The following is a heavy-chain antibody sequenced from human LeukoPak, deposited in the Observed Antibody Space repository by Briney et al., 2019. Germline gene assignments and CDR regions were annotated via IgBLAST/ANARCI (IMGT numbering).Heavy chain of an antibody. CDR3: ARAYTSAWYGIEY. V-gene: IGHV4-59*01. D-gene: IGHD6-13*01. CDR1: GGSISSYS. CDR2: IYYSGSTHSNP. Sequence: SETLSLTCTVSGGSISSYSWNWIRQPPGKGLEWIGSIYYSGSTHSNPNNNPSLKSRVTMSLDTSKNQFSLKLSSVTAADTAVYYCARAYTSAWYGIEYWGQGALVTVPS. J-gene: IGHJ4*02.